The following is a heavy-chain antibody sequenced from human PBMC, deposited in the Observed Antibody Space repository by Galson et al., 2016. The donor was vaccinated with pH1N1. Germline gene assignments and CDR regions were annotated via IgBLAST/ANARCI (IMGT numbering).Heavy chain of an antibody. J-gene: IGHJ4*02. CDR2: ISSDGSST. V-gene: IGHV3-74*01. Sequence: SLRLSCAASGFTFSTFWMHWVRHVPGKGLEWVSRISSDGSSTSYADSVKGRFTISRDNAGTTLYLQMNSLRGEDAALYYCARVRLVLPGDPTGYFDLWGQGALVTVSS. CDR1: GFTFSTFW. CDR3: ARVRLVLPGDPTGYFDL. D-gene: IGHD3-9*01.